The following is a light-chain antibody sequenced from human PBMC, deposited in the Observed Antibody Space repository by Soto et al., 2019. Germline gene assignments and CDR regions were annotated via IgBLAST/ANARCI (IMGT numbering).Light chain of an antibody. CDR2: VAS. CDR3: QQYGTSPIA. CDR1: QSVGSNF. Sequence: ELVLTQSPGTLSLSPGERATLSCRASQSVGSNFLAWYQQKPGQAPRLLINVASSRATGIPDRFSGSGSGTDFTLTIRRLVPEDFAVYYCQQYGTSPIAFGQGTRLEIK. J-gene: IGKJ5*01. V-gene: IGKV3-20*01.